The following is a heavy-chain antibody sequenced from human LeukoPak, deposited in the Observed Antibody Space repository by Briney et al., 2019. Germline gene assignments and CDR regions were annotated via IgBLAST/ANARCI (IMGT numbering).Heavy chain of an antibody. D-gene: IGHD4-17*01. V-gene: IGHV4-31*03. CDR2: IYYSGST. CDR1: GGSISSCGYY. Sequence: SETLSLTCTVSGGSISSCGYYWSWIRQHPGKGLEWIGYIYYSGSTYYNPSLKSRVTISVDTSKNQFSLKLSSVTAADTAVYYCAREVDYAAFDYWGQGTLVTVSS. J-gene: IGHJ4*02. CDR3: AREVDYAAFDY.